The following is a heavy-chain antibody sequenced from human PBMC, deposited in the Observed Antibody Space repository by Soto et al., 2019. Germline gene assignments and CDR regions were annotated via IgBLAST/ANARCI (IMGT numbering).Heavy chain of an antibody. D-gene: IGHD2-21*02. CDR1: GFILKTYD. CDR2: ISKCGQRQ. CDR3: ARGVCGGACYPARGYFEL. V-gene: IGHV3-30*03. J-gene: IGHJ2*01. Sequence: WGSLRLSSGASGFILKTYDIHWVRQTPGQGLDWVSVISKCGQRQFFADSVKGRFTLSRDDSKSTVYLQMNSLGPDDTALHSCARGVCGGACYPARGYFELWGR.